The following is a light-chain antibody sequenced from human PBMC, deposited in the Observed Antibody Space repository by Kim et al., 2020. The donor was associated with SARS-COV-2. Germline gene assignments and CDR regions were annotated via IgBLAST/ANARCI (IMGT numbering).Light chain of an antibody. CDR3: QKYSTAPWT. J-gene: IGKJ1*01. CDR1: QGISNY. Sequence: ASVGDRFTITCRASQGISNYLVWYQQKPGKVPKVLIYPASTLQSGVPSRFSGSGSGTEFTLTISSLQPEDAATYYCQKYSTAPWTFGQGTKVDIK. CDR2: PAS. V-gene: IGKV1-27*01.